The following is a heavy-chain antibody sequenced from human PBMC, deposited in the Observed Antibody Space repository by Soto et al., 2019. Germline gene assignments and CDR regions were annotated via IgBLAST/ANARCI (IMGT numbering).Heavy chain of an antibody. D-gene: IGHD1-26*01. CDR1: GFTFSSYA. Sequence: PGGSLRLSCAASGFTFSSYAMSWVRQAPGKGLEWVSAISGSGGSTYYADSVKGRFTISRDNSKNTLYLQMNSLRAEDTAVYYCAKDRGVWEPRAYYFDYWGQGTLVTVSS. CDR3: AKDRGVWEPRAYYFDY. CDR2: ISGSGGST. J-gene: IGHJ4*02. V-gene: IGHV3-23*01.